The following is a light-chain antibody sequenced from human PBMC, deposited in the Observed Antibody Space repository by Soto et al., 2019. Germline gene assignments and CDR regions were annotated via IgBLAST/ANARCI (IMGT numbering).Light chain of an antibody. V-gene: IGKV3-15*01. J-gene: IGKJ3*01. CDR2: DAS. CDR3: QQYYNCPIT. Sequence: EIVMTQSPATLSVSPGERVTLSFRASQSVSSDLAWYQQKAGQAPRLLIHDASTRATGIPARFSGTGSGTEFTLTISSLQAEDLAVYYCQQYYNCPITFGPGTKVYI. CDR1: QSVSSD.